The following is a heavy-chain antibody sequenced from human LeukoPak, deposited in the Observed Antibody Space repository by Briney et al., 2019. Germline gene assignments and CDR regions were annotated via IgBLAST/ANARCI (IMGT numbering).Heavy chain of an antibody. J-gene: IGHJ4*02. CDR2: ISYDGSNK. D-gene: IGHD4-23*01. CDR3: ARESYPGKFDY. Sequence: GGSLRLSCAASGFTFSSYAMHWVRQAPGKGLEWVAVISYDGSNKYYADSVKGRFTISRDNSKNTLYLQMNSLRAEDTAVHYCARESYPGKFDYWGQGTLVTASS. V-gene: IGHV3-30-3*01. CDR1: GFTFSSYA.